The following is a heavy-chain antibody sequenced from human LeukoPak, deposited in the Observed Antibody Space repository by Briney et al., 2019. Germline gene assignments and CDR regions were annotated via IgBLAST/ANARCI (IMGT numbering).Heavy chain of an antibody. J-gene: IGHJ3*01. CDR1: GGSLSTSMYY. D-gene: IGHD3-10*01. CDR2: IFYSGST. Sequence: SGTLSLTCTVSGGSLSTSMYYWGWISQPPRKGMEWIGNIFYSGSTYYSPSLKSRVTISLDTSRNQFSMKLNSVTAADTAVYYYAKSNGYGLLDMWGQETMVTVSS. CDR3: AKSNGYGLLDM. V-gene: IGHV4-39*07.